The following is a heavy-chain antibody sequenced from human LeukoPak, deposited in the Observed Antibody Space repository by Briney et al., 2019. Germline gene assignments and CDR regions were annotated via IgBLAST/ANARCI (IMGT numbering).Heavy chain of an antibody. CDR3: ARDIREDIVVVPAATKPYYYYGMDV. D-gene: IGHD2-2*01. Sequence: SQTLSLICAISGDSVSSNSAAWNWIRQSPSRGLEWLGRTYYRSKWYNDYAVSVKSRITINPATSKNQFSLQLNSVTPEDTAVYYCARDIREDIVVVPAATKPYYYYGMDVWGQGTTVTVSS. CDR2: TYYRSKWYN. J-gene: IGHJ6*02. CDR1: GDSVSSNSAA. V-gene: IGHV6-1*01.